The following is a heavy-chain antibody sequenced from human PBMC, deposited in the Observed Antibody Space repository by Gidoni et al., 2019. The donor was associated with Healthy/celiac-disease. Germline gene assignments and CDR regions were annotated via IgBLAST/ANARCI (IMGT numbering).Heavy chain of an antibody. Sequence: EVQLLESGGGLVQPGGSLRLSCAASGFTFSSYAMSWVRQAPGKGLEWVSAISGSGGSTYYADSVKGRFTISGDNSKNTLYLQMNSLRAEDTAVYYCAKDEWFGESYYYYGMDVWGQGTTVTVSS. CDR2: ISGSGGST. V-gene: IGHV3-23*01. D-gene: IGHD3-10*01. J-gene: IGHJ6*02. CDR1: GFTFSSYA. CDR3: AKDEWFGESYYYYGMDV.